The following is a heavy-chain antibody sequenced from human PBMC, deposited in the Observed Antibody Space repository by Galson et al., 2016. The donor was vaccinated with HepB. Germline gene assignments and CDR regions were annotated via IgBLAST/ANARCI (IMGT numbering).Heavy chain of an antibody. CDR1: GGSVSSGSYY. CDR3: ARGYCSAGICFPTNY. CDR2: IHYSGST. V-gene: IGHV4-61*01. J-gene: IGHJ4*02. D-gene: IGHD2-15*01. Sequence: SETLSLTCTVSGGSVSSGSYYWSWIRQPPGKGLEWIGYIHYSGSTNYNPSLKSRVTISGDTSKTQFSLRLRSVTAADRAVYYCARGYCSAGICFPTNYWGQGTLVSVSS.